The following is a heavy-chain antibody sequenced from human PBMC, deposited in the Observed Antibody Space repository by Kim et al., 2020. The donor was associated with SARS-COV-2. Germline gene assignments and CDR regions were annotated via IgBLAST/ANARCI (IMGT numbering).Heavy chain of an antibody. CDR3: ARGNNHGMDV. V-gene: IGHV3-74*01. Sequence: SPNSADSVKGRFSISRDNAKNTLYLQMNRQRAGDTAVYYCARGNNHGMDVWGQGTTVTVSS. CDR2: SP. D-gene: IGHD1-20*01. J-gene: IGHJ6*02.